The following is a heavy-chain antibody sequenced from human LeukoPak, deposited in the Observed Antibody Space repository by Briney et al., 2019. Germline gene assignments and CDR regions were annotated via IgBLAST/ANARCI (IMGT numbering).Heavy chain of an antibody. CDR1: GGSISSSYW. V-gene: IGHV4-4*02. Sequence: SETLSLTCGVSGGSISSSYWWSWVRHPPGKGLEWIGEFYHSGSTNYNPSLKSRVTISVDTSKNQFSLKLSSVTAADTAVYYCARVGDYYDSSGYSYYFDYWGQGTLVTVSS. CDR2: FYHSGST. D-gene: IGHD3-22*01. CDR3: ARVGDYYDSSGYSYYFDY. J-gene: IGHJ4*02.